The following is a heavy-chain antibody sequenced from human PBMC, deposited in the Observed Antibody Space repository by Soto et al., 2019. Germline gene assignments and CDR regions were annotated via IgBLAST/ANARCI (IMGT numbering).Heavy chain of an antibody. J-gene: IGHJ6*03. Sequence: GGSLRLSCAVSGFTFSRYWMSWVRQAPEKGLEWVAAIKQDGSDKYYVDAVKGRFTISRDNARNSLYLQMICLRAEDTAVYYCARYCSGGSCYPTYYYFYIDVWGKGTTVTVSS. CDR1: GFTFSRYW. CDR2: IKQDGSDK. CDR3: ARYCSGGSCYPTYYYFYIDV. V-gene: IGHV3-7*01. D-gene: IGHD2-15*01.